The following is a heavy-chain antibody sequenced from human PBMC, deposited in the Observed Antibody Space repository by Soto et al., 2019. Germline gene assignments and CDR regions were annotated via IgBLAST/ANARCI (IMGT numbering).Heavy chain of an antibody. Sequence: EVQLLESGGGLVQPGGSLRLSCAASGFTFGSFAMTWVRQAPGKGLEWVSAITATGGGVYFADSVKGRFTISRDNSNNSLHLQMNSQRAENTAVYYCAKYPYSSGYYPFDHWGQGTLVTVPS. D-gene: IGHD6-19*01. J-gene: IGHJ4*02. CDR3: AKYPYSSGYYPFDH. V-gene: IGHV3-23*01. CDR1: GFTFGSFA. CDR2: ITATGGGV.